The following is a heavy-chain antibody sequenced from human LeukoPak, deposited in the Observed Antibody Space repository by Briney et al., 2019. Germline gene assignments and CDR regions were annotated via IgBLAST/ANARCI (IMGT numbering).Heavy chain of an antibody. Sequence: KPSETLSLTCAVYGGSFSGYYWSWIRQPPGKGLEWIGEINHSGSTNYNPSLKSRVTISVDTSKNQFFLKLSSVTAADTAVYYCARGHYYVKQYYFDYWGQGTLVTVSS. D-gene: IGHD3-10*02. V-gene: IGHV4-34*01. CDR1: GGSFSGYY. CDR2: INHSGST. CDR3: ARGHYYVKQYYFDY. J-gene: IGHJ4*02.